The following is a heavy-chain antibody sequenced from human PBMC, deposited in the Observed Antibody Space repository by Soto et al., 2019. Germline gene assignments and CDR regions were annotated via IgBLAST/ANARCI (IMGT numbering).Heavy chain of an antibody. Sequence: PGGSLRLSCAASGFTFSSYAMSWVRQAPGKGLEWVSAISGSGGSTYYADSVKGRFTISRDNSKNTLYLQMNSLRAEDTAVYYCAKLGLDTMIVVVNPYYFDYWGQGTLVTVSS. D-gene: IGHD3-22*01. J-gene: IGHJ4*02. CDR3: AKLGLDTMIVVVNPYYFDY. CDR1: GFTFSSYA. CDR2: ISGSGGST. V-gene: IGHV3-23*01.